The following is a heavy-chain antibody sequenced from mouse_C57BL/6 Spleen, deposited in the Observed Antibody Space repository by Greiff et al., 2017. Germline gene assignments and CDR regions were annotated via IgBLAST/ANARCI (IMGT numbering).Heavy chain of an antibody. CDR2: ISYDGSN. CDR1: GYSITSGYY. V-gene: IGHV3-6*01. J-gene: IGHJ4*01. Sequence: EVQLQESGPGLVKPSQSLSLTCSVTGYSITSGYYWNWIRQFPGNKLEWMGYISYDGSNNYNPSLKNRISITRDTSKNQFFLKLNSVTTEDTATYYCARDLLLRPMDYWGQGTSVTVSS. CDR3: ARDLLLRPMDY. D-gene: IGHD1-1*01.